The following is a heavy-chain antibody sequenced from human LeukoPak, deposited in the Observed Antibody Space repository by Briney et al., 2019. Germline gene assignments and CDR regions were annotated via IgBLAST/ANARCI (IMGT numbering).Heavy chain of an antibody. J-gene: IGHJ4*02. Sequence: ASVKVSCKASGYTFTGYYMHWVRQAPGQGLEWMGWINPNSGGTKYAQKFQGRVTMTRDTSISTAYMELSRLRSEDTAVYYCARALRSGSYYEVDYWGQGTLVTVSS. D-gene: IGHD1-26*01. CDR1: GYTFTGYY. V-gene: IGHV1-2*02. CDR2: INPNSGGT. CDR3: ARALRSGSYYEVDY.